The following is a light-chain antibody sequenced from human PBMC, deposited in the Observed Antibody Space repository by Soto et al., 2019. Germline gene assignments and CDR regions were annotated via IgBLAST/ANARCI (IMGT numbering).Light chain of an antibody. CDR1: QSLLYNNTYNY. V-gene: IGKV2-28*01. Sequence: EIVMTQSPLTLPVTPGEPASISCRSSQSLLYNNTYNYLDWYVQKPGQSPQLLIYFGSNRAPGVPDWFSRSGSGTVFTLTIDRVDAQDVGTYYCMKAIPRLTFRDGTRLESK. CDR3: MKAIPRLT. J-gene: IGKJ5*01. CDR2: FGS.